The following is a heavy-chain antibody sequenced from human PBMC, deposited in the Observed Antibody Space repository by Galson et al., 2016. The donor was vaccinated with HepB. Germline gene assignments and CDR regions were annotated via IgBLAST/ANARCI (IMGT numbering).Heavy chain of an antibody. CDR3: ARADSVFDY. CDR2: ISSSSTYI. V-gene: IGHV3-21*01. CDR1: GFTFRSYA. Sequence: SLRLSCAASGFTFRSYAMNWVRQAPGKGLEWVSSISSSSTYIYYADSGKGRFTISRDNAKNSLYLQMNGLRAEDTAVYYCARADSVFDYWGQGTLVTVSS. J-gene: IGHJ4*02. D-gene: IGHD2-15*01.